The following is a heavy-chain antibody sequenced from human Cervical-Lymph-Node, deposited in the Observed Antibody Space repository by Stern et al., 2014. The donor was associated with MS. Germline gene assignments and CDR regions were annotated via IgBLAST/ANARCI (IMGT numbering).Heavy chain of an antibody. J-gene: IGHJ4*02. CDR2: VHTDGSST. CDR1: GFTFSSYW. V-gene: IGHV3-74*02. Sequence: EMQLVESGGGLVQPGGSLRLSCAASGFTFSSYWMHWVRQAPGKGLVWVSRVHTDGSSTSYADSVKGRFTISRDNAKNTLYLQMNSLRGEDTAVYYCARGYYFDDWGQGTLVTVSS. CDR3: ARGYYFDD.